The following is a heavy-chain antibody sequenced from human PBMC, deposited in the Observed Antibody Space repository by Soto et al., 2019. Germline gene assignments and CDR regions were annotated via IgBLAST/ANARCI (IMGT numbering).Heavy chain of an antibody. CDR3: AKESRSAAVTATRVYCMDV. V-gene: IGHV3-30*18. D-gene: IGHD2-21*02. CDR1: GVTFSAYG. Sequence: PGGSLRLSCTPSGVTFSAYGMHWVRQAPGKGMEWVAAISHDGTNKYYGDSVRGRFTISRDNSKNTLYLQMNTMRNEDTAVYYCAKESRSAAVTATRVYCMDVWGQGPKVTVSS. CDR2: ISHDGTNK. J-gene: IGHJ6*03.